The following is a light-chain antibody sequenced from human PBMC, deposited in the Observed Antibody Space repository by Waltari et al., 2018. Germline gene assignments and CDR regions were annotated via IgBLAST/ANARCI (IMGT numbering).Light chain of an antibody. CDR1: QSNLGANLCKTRAGVG. J-gene: IGLJ3*02. CDR3: QSYDSSLGAWV. CDR2: RNN. V-gene: IGLV1-40*01. Sequence: QSVLTQPPSVSGAPGPRVPLPCPGIQSNLGANLCKTRAGVGLHGYQQLPGSDPKPLIYRNNNRPSGVPDRFSGSKSGTSASLAIAGLQPEDEAEYFCQSYDSSLGAWVFGGGTKLTVL.